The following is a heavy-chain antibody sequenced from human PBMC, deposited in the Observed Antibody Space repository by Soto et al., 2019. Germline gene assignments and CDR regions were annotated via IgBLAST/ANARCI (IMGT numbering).Heavy chain of an antibody. J-gene: IGHJ4*02. D-gene: IGHD6-19*01. CDR2: ISGSGGST. CDR1: GFTFSSYA. V-gene: IGHV3-23*01. CDR3: AKVDSSGWYLGGYYFDY. Sequence: GGSLRLSCAASGFTFSSYAMSWVRQAPGKGLEWVSAISGSGGSTYYADSGKGRFTISRDNSKNTLYLQMNSLRAEDTAVYYCAKVDSSGWYLGGYYFDYWGQGTLVTVSS.